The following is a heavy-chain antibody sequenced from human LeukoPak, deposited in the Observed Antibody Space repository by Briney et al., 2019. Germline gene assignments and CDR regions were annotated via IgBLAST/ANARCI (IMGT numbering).Heavy chain of an antibody. J-gene: IGHJ4*02. CDR3: ARGEYFEN. CDR2: IYYSGST. CDR1: GGSISSSSYY. V-gene: IGHV4-39*07. Sequence: SETLSLTCTVSGGSISSSSYYWGWIRQPPGKGLEWIGSIYYSGSTYYNPSLKSRVTISVDTSKNQFSLKLSSVTAADTAVYYCARGEYFENWGQGTLVTVSS.